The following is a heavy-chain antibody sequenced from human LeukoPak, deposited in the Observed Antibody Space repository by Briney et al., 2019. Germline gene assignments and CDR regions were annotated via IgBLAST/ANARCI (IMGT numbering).Heavy chain of an antibody. Sequence: GGSLRLSCAASGFTFSNAYMSWVRQAPGKGLEWVGRVKSKTDGGSIDYAAPVKGRFTISRDDSKNTLYLQMNSLKTEDTAMYYCSYYYDSTGYVRFDYWGQGTLVTVSS. D-gene: IGHD3-22*01. V-gene: IGHV3-15*01. J-gene: IGHJ4*02. CDR2: VKSKTDGGSI. CDR1: GFTFSNAY. CDR3: SYYYDSTGYVRFDY.